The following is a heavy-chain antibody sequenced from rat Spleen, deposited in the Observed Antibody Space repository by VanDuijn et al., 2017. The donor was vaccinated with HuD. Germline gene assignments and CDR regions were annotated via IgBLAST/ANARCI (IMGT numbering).Heavy chain of an antibody. CDR2: INYDGGTP. J-gene: IGHJ3*01. CDR3: VRPAGTVVPNWFVY. Sequence: EVKLVESDGGLVQPGKSLTLSCAASGFALSDHFMAWVRQAPTKGLEWVATINYDGGTPYYRDSVKGRFTISRDNAQNTLYLQMDSLRSEDTATYYCVRPAGTVVPNWFVYWGQGTLVTVS. D-gene: IGHD1-1*01. V-gene: IGHV5-29*01. CDR1: GFALSDHF.